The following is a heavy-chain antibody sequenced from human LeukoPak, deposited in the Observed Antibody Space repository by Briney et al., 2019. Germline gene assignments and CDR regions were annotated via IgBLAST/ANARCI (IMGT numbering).Heavy chain of an antibody. CDR2: IPPGDSEA. CDR3: ARRYCSSTSCNPYFFDF. CDR1: GYTFTNYY. Sequence: PGESLKISCKGSGYTFTNYYIGWVRQMPGKGLEWMGIIPPGDSEARYSPSFQGQVTISADKSISTAYLRWSSLKASDSAIYYCARRYCSSTSCNPYFFDFWGQGTLVTVSS. J-gene: IGHJ4*02. V-gene: IGHV5-51*01. D-gene: IGHD2-2*01.